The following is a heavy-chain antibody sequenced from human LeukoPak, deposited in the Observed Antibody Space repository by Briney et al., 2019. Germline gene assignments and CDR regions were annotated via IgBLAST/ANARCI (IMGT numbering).Heavy chain of an antibody. D-gene: IGHD5-18*01. CDR3: ATGLFFQVDTAMATVPYFDY. J-gene: IGHJ4*02. CDR2: FDPGDGET. Sequence: ASVKVPCKVSGYTLTELSMHWVRQAPGKGLEWMGGFDPGDGETIYAQKFQGRVTMTEDTSTDTAYMELSSLRSEDTAVYYCATGLFFQVDTAMATVPYFDYWGQGTLVTVSS. CDR1: GYTLTELS. V-gene: IGHV1-24*01.